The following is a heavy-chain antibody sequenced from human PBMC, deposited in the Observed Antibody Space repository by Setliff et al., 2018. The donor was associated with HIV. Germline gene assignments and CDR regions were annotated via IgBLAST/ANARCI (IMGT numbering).Heavy chain of an antibody. J-gene: IGHJ4*03. V-gene: IGHV4-31*03. CDR3: ASFMTTVVTPGPGHGDY. CDR2: ISYTGST. D-gene: IGHD4-17*01. CDR1: GASITSGTYY. Sequence: SETLSLTCTVSGASITSGTYYWSWIRQRPGEGLEWIGYISYTGSTYYNPSLKSRITISVDTSNNQFSLRLSSVTAADTAVYYCASFMTTVVTPGPGHGDYWGQGTMVTSPQ.